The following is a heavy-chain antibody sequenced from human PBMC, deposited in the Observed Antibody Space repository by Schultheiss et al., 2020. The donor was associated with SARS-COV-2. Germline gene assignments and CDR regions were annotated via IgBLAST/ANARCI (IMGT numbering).Heavy chain of an antibody. V-gene: IGHV3-23*01. CDR2: ISGSGGST. CDR1: GFTFSSYA. J-gene: IGHJ4*02. CDR3: AKDHLSTIFGVVITYFDY. Sequence: GGSLRLSCAASGFTFSSYAMSWVRQAPGKGLEWVSAISGSGGSTYYADSVKGRFTISRDNSKNTLYLQMNSLRAEDTAVYYCAKDHLSTIFGVVITYFDYWGQGTLVTVSS. D-gene: IGHD3-3*01.